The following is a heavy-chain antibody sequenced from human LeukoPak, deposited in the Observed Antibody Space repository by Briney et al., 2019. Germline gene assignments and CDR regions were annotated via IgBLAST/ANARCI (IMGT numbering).Heavy chain of an antibody. CDR2: INPKSGGT. Sequence: ASVKVSCKASGYTFTDYNLHWVRQAPGEGGEWMGWINPKSGGTKFAQKHQGGVIMTADTSIDTAYLELSNLKSDDTAIYYCARSSSGWPLYFDCWGQGTLVTVSS. CDR1: GYTFTDYN. V-gene: IGHV1-2*02. CDR3: ARSSSGWPLYFDC. J-gene: IGHJ4*02. D-gene: IGHD6-19*01.